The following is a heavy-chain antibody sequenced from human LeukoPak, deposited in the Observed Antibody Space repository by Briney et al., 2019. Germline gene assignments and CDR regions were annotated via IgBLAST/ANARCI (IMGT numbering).Heavy chain of an antibody. CDR1: GFIFSSHD. Sequence: PGGSPRLSCAASGFIFSSHDMHWVRQPPGKGLEWVSAIGTAGDTYYPGSVRGRFTISREDAKNSLYLQINSLRPGDTAVYYCARARRLTYNSGTKDFYTDALDLWGQGTMVTVSS. D-gene: IGHD1-20*01. V-gene: IGHV3-13*01. J-gene: IGHJ3*01. CDR3: ARARRLTYNSGTKDFYTDALDL. CDR2: IGTAGDT.